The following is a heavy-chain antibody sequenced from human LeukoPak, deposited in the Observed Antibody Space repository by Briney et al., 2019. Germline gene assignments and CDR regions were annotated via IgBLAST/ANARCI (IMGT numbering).Heavy chain of an antibody. Sequence: GSLRLSCAASGFTFSSYEMNWVRQAPGKGLEWVSYISSSGSTIYYADSVKGRFTISRDNAKNSLYLQMNSLRAEDTAVYYCARDLSGWYYFDYWGQGTLVTVSS. CDR2: ISSSGSTI. V-gene: IGHV3-48*03. CDR1: GFTFSSYE. D-gene: IGHD6-19*01. CDR3: ARDLSGWYYFDY. J-gene: IGHJ4*02.